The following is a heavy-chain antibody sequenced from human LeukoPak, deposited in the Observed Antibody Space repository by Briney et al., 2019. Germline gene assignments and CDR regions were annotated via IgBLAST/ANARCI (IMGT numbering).Heavy chain of an antibody. CDR2: ISSNGGST. V-gene: IGHV3-64*01. CDR1: GFTVSSNY. D-gene: IGHD3-22*01. Sequence: GGSLRLSCAASGFTVSSNYMSWVRQVPGKGLEYVSAISSNGGSTYYANSVKGRFTISRDNSKNTLYLQMGSLRAEDMAVYYCARGDSMIVVIKGFDYWGQGTLVTVSS. CDR3: ARGDSMIVVIKGFDY. J-gene: IGHJ4*02.